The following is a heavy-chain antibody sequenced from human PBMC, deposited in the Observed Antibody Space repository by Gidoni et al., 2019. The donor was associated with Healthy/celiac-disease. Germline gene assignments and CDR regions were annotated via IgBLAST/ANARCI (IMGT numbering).Heavy chain of an antibody. J-gene: IGHJ6*03. CDR1: GFPFSSYW. V-gene: IGHV3-7*03. CDR3: ARASYSSSWYLTYYYYYMDV. CDR2: IKQDGSEK. D-gene: IGHD6-13*01. Sequence: EVQLVASGGGLVQPGGSLRLSCAVSGFPFSSYWLRWVRQAPGKGLEWVANIKQDGSEKYYVDSVKGRFTISRDNAKNSLYLQMNSLRAEDTAVYYCARASYSSSWYLTYYYYYMDVWGKGTTVTVSS.